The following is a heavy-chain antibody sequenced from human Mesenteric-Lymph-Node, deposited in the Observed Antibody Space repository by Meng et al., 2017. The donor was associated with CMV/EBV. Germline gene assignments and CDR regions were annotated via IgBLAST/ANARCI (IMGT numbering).Heavy chain of an antibody. D-gene: IGHD2-2*01. Sequence: VSGGSVSSANYYWTWIRQPPGKGPEWIGYVYYSGSTHYNPSLESRVTISVDTSKNQFSLKLTSVTAADTAVYYCARDVRSTRYFDYWGPGTLVTVSS. CDR3: ARDVRSTRYFDY. V-gene: IGHV4-61*01. CDR1: GGSVSSANYY. J-gene: IGHJ4*02. CDR2: VYYSGST.